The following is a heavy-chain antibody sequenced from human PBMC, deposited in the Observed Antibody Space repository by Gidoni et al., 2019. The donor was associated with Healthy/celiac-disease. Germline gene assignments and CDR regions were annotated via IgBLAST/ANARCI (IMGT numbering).Heavy chain of an antibody. V-gene: IGHV1-69*04. CDR2: IIPILGKA. CDR1: GGTFSRYG. D-gene: IGHD5-12*01. CDR3: ARDLPRDGYNVDPYFDY. J-gene: IGHJ4*02. Sequence: QVQLVQSGAEVKKPGSSVKVSCNASGGTFSRYGISWVRQAPGKGLEWMGRIIPILGKANYAQKFQGRGTINADKSTSTAYMELSSLRSEDTAVYYCARDLPRDGYNVDPYFDYWGQGTLVTVSS.